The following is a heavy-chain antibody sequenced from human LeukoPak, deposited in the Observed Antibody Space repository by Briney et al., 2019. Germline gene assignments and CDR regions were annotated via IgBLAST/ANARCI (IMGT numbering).Heavy chain of an antibody. CDR2: ISWNSGSI. Sequence: GGSLRLSCAASGFTFDDYAMHWVRQAPGKGLEWVSGISWNSGSIGYSDSVKGRFTISRDNAKNSLYLQMNSLRAEDTALYYCARTPNYIDFVYWGQGTLVTVSS. J-gene: IGHJ4*02. V-gene: IGHV3-9*01. D-gene: IGHD4/OR15-4a*01. CDR3: ARTPNYIDFVY. CDR1: GFTFDDYA.